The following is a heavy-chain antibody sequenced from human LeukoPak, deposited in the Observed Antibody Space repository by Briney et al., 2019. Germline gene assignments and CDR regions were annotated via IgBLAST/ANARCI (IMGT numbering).Heavy chain of an antibody. Sequence: SETPSLTCTVSGGSISSYYWSWIRQPPGKGLEWIGYIYYSGSTNYNPSLKSRVTISVDTPKNQFSLKLSSVTAADTAVYYCARAISYCGGDCYLRDAFDIWGQGTMVTVSS. V-gene: IGHV4-59*01. J-gene: IGHJ3*02. CDR3: ARAISYCGGDCYLRDAFDI. D-gene: IGHD2-21*02. CDR2: IYYSGST. CDR1: GGSISSYY.